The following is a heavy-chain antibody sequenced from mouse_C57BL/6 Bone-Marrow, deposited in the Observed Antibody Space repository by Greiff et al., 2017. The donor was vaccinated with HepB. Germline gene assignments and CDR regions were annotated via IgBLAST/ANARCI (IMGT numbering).Heavy chain of an antibody. Sequence: EVQLVESEGGLVQPGSSMKLSCTASGFTFSDYYMAWVRQVPEKGLEWVANINYDGSSTYYLDSLKSRFIISRDNAKNILYLQMSSLKSEDTATYYCARQIYYYGSSRYYFDYWGQGTTLTVSS. CDR1: GFTFSDYY. D-gene: IGHD1-1*01. V-gene: IGHV5-16*01. CDR3: ARQIYYYGSSRYYFDY. CDR2: INYDGSST. J-gene: IGHJ2*01.